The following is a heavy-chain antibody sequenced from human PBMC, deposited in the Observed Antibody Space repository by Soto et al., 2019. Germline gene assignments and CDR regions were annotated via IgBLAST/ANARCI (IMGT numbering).Heavy chain of an antibody. J-gene: IGHJ4*02. Sequence: ASVKVSCKASGYSFTSYAMHWVRQAPGQGLEWMGWINPGNSKTIYTQKFQGRVTVSTDTSTTTTYMELSSLTSDDTAVYYCARAPLGIIVAPDFWGQGTLVTVSS. CDR3: ARAPLGIIVAPDF. CDR2: INPGNSKT. V-gene: IGHV1-3*01. D-gene: IGHD3-22*01. CDR1: GYSFTSYA.